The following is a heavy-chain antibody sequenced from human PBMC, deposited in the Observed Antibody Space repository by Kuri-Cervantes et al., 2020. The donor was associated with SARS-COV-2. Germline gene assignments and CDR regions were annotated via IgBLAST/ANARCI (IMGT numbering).Heavy chain of an antibody. CDR1: GFTFSSYG. Sequence: GESLKISCAASGFTFSSYGMHWVRQAPGKGLEWVAVISYDGSNKYYADSVKGRFTISRDNSKNTLYLQMNSLRAEDTAVYYCAKDTKPLAAAGWFDPWGQGTLVTVSS. D-gene: IGHD6-13*01. CDR2: ISYDGSNK. V-gene: IGHV3-30*18. J-gene: IGHJ5*02. CDR3: AKDTKPLAAAGWFDP.